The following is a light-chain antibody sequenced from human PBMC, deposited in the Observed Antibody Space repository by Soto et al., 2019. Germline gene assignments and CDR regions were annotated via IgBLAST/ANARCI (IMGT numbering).Light chain of an antibody. V-gene: IGKV1-5*01. J-gene: IGKJ1*01. CDR2: DAS. CDR1: QTISTW. Sequence: PVTQSPPTLSASVGARVTITCRASQTISTWMAWYQQKPGTDPKLLVYDASTLQSGVASRLSGSGSGTDFTLIVSSLQPDDFATDDCQQYNTFWTFGQGTKVDIK. CDR3: QQYNTFWT.